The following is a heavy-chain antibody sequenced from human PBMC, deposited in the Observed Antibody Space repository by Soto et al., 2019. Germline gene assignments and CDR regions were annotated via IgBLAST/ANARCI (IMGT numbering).Heavy chain of an antibody. CDR2: VGGSGIDR. CDR3: AKDQFKANGQFDAFDV. V-gene: IGHV3-23*01. CDR1: GFTFGDFA. D-gene: IGHD2-8*01. Sequence: TGGSLRLSCVASGFTFGDFAMSWVRQAPGKGLEWVAAVGGSGIDRDYSDSVRGRFTISRDDSKRTLYLQMNSLRAQDTAIYYCAKDQFKANGQFDAFDVWGQGTVVTVSS. J-gene: IGHJ3*01.